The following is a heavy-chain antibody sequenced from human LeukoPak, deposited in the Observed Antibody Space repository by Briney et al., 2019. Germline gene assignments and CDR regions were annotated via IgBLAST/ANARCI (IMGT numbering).Heavy chain of an antibody. V-gene: IGHV1-8*01. D-gene: IGHD3-9*01. J-gene: IGHJ4*02. CDR2: MNPNSGNT. CDR1: GYTFTSYD. CDR3: ARTYYDILTGYYYFDY. Sequence: GASVTVSCKASGYTFTSYDINWVRQAPGQGLEWMGWMNPNSGNTGYAQKFQGRVTMTRNTSISTAYMELSSLRSEDTAVYYCARTYYDILTGYYYFDYWGQGTLVTVSS.